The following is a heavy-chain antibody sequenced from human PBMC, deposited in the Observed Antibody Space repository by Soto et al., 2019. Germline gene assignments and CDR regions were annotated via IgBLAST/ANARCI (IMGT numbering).Heavy chain of an antibody. V-gene: IGHV3-30-3*01. CDR1: GFTFSSYA. CDR2: ISYDGSNR. Sequence: GGSLRLSCAASGFTFSSYAMHWVRQAPGKGLEWVAVISYDGSNRYYGDSVKGRFTISRDNSKNTLYLQMNSLRAEDTAVYYCARDWQQLLKFDYWGQGTLVTVSS. CDR3: ARDWQQLLKFDY. J-gene: IGHJ4*02. D-gene: IGHD6-13*01.